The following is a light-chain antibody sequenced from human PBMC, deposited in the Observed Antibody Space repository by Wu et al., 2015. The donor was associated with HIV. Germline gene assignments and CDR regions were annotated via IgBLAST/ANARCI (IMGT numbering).Light chain of an antibody. CDR2: DAS. V-gene: IGKV3-11*01. Sequence: EIVLTQSPDTLSLSPGERATLSCRASQSVSDYLGWYQQKPGQAPRLLIYDASNRAAGIPARFSGSGSGTDFTLTISSLEPEDFATYYCQQANSFPLTFGGGTKVEIK. J-gene: IGKJ4*01. CDR1: QSVSDY. CDR3: QQANSFPLT.